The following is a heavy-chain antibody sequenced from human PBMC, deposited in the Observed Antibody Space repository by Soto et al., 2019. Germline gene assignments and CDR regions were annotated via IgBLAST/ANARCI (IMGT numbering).Heavy chain of an antibody. V-gene: IGHV4-30-4*01. J-gene: IGHJ4*02. CDR2: IYYSGST. CDR3: ARVPPYSSGFGGFDS. D-gene: IGHD6-19*01. CDR1: GGSISNGDSY. Sequence: QVQLQESGPGLVKPSQTLSLTCTVSGGSISNGDSYWTWIRQPPGKGLEWIGYIYYSGSTYYNPSFTSRVTISVDTSKNQFSLRLSSVTDADTAVYYCARVPPYSSGFGGFDSWGQGTLATVSS.